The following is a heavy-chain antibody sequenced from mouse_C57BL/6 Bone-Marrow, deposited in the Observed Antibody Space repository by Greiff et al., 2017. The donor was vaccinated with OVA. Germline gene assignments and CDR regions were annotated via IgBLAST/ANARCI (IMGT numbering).Heavy chain of an antibody. D-gene: IGHD1-1*01. CDR1: GYTFTDYY. J-gene: IGHJ4*01. CDR3: ARGAFITTVEDAMDY. CDR2: INPNNGGT. V-gene: IGHV1-26*01. Sequence: EVQLQQSGPELVKPGASVKISCKASGYTFTDYYMNWVKQSHGKSLEWIGDINPNNGGTSYNQQFKGKATLTVDKSSSTAYKKLHSMTSEDTAVYYCARGAFITTVEDAMDYWGQGTSVTVSS.